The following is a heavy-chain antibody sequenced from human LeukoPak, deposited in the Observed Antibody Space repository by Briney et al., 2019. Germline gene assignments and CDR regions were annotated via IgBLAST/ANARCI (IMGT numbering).Heavy chain of an antibody. V-gene: IGHV1-69*13. CDR2: IIPIFGTA. D-gene: IGHD1-7*01. J-gene: IGHJ5*02. CDR1: GGTFSSYA. CDR3: ARRPQVAENYNWNSGWFDP. Sequence: EASVKVSCKASGGTFSSYAISWVRQAPGQGLEWMGGIIPIFGTANYAQKFQGRVTITADESTSTAYMELSSLRSEDTAVYYCARRPQVAENYNWNSGWFDPWGQGTLVTVSS.